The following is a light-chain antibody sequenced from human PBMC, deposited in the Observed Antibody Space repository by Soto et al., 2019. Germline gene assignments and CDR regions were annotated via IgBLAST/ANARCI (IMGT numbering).Light chain of an antibody. J-gene: IGLJ1*01. CDR2: EVT. CDR1: SSDVGAYGY. V-gene: IGLV2-14*01. Sequence: ALTQPASVSGSPGQSITISCTGTSSDVGAYGYVSWYQQHPGKAPQLMIYEVTNRPSGISYRFSGSKSGNTASLTISGLQAEDEADYYCSSYSSSSTLDVFGTGTKVTVL. CDR3: SSYSSSSTLDV.